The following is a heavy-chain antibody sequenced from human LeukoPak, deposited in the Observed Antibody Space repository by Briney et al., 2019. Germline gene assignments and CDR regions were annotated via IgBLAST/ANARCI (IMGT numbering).Heavy chain of an antibody. CDR3: ARATLRYALYYYYMDV. V-gene: IGHV1-18*01. J-gene: IGHJ6*03. CDR1: GYTFIKYG. CDR2: ISVHNGNT. D-gene: IGHD3-9*01. Sequence: ASVKVSRKASGYTFIKYGISWVRQAPGQGLEWMGWISVHNGNTDYAQKLQGRVTMTTDTSTSTAYMELRSLRSDDTAVYYCARATLRYALYYYYMDVWGKGTTVTISS.